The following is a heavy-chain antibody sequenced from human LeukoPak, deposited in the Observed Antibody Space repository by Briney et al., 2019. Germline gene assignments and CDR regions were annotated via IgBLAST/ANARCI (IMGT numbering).Heavy chain of an antibody. V-gene: IGHV3-23*01. Sequence: GGSLRLSCAASGFTFNSYAMSWVRQAAGKGLELVSRISGSGGSTYYADSVKGRFTISRDSSNIMLYLQINILRHEEPAIYYCAEDGIESWYPNGFDPWVQGTLVTV. CDR3: AEDGIESWYPNGFDP. J-gene: IGHJ5*02. D-gene: IGHD2-15*01. CDR1: GFTFNSYA. CDR2: ISGSGGST.